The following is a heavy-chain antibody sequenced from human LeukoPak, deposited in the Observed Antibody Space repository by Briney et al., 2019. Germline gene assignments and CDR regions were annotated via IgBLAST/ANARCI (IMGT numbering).Heavy chain of an antibody. CDR1: GYHFISYC. D-gene: IGHD4-17*01. V-gene: IGHV5-51*01. Sequence: GESLKISCKCSGYHFISYCIGWVRPMPGKGLEWMEIIYPGDSDTRYSPSFQGQVTISADKSISTAYLQWSSLKASDTAMYYCARQPYGDYVWFDPWGQGTLVTVSS. CDR3: ARQPYGDYVWFDP. J-gene: IGHJ5*02. CDR2: IYPGDSDT.